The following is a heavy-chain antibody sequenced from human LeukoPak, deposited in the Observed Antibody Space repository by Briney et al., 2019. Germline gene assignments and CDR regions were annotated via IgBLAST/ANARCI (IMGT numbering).Heavy chain of an antibody. CDR1: GFTVSSNY. Sequence: GGSLRLSCAASGFTVSSNYMSWVRQAPGKGLEWVSVIYSGGSTYYADSVKGRFTISRDNSKNTLYLQMNSLRAEDTAVYYCARDYGSGYYYYYYGMDVWGQGTTVTVPS. D-gene: IGHD3-10*01. V-gene: IGHV3-66*01. J-gene: IGHJ6*02. CDR3: ARDYGSGYYYYYYGMDV. CDR2: IYSGGST.